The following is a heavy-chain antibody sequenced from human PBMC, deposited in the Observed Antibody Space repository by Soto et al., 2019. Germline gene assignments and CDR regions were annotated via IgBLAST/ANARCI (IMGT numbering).Heavy chain of an antibody. CDR2: TYYRSKWYN. Sequence: SQTLSLPCAISGDSVSSNSAAWNWIRPSPSRGLEWLGRTYYRSKWYNDYAVSVKSRITINPDPSKNQFSLQLNSVTPEDTAVYYCASSPLYCSGGSCYGMDVWGQGTTVTVSS. CDR1: GDSVSSNSAA. J-gene: IGHJ6*02. D-gene: IGHD2-15*01. CDR3: ASSPLYCSGGSCYGMDV. V-gene: IGHV6-1*01.